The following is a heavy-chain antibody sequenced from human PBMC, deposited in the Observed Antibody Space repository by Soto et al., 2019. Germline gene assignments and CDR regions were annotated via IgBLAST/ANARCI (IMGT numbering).Heavy chain of an antibody. V-gene: IGHV1-2*02. Sequence: ASVKVSCKASGCTFTGYYMHWVRQAPGQGLEWMGWINPNGGGTNYAQKFQGRVTMTRDTSISTAYMELSRLRSDDTAVYYCASGYSCSWYSWFAPWGQGTLVIVSS. CDR2: INPNGGGT. D-gene: IGHD6-13*01. CDR1: GCTFTGYY. J-gene: IGHJ5*02. CDR3: ASGYSCSWYSWFAP.